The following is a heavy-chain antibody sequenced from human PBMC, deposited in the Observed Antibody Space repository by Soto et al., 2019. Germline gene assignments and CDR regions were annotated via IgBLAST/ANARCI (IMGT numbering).Heavy chain of an antibody. J-gene: IGHJ4*02. CDR2: INPVNANT. V-gene: IGHV1-3*01. D-gene: IGHD3-22*01. CDR3: ATLGYESSGSGDY. CDR1: GYTFISYS. Sequence: GASVKVSCKASGYTFISYSIHWVRQAPGQRLEWMGSINPVNANTKYSQKFQGRVIIARDTSASTAYMELSSLRSEDTAVYYCATLGYESSGSGDYWGQGTLVTVSS.